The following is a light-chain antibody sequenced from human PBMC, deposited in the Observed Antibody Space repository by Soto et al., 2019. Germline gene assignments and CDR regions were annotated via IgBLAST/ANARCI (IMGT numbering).Light chain of an antibody. Sequence: AIRMTQSPSSLSASTGDRVTITCRASQGISSYFAWYQQKPGKAPKLLIYAASTLQSGVPSRLSGNGSGTDFTRTISWLQSEDFETYYCHQYYSYPFTCGPGTKVDIK. CDR2: AAS. CDR1: QGISSY. V-gene: IGKV1-8*01. J-gene: IGKJ3*01. CDR3: HQYYSYPFT.